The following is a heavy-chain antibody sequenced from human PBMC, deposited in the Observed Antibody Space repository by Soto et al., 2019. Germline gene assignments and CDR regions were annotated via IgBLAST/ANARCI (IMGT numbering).Heavy chain of an antibody. Sequence: NPSETLSLTCAVYGVSFSGYYWSWIRQPPGKGLEWIGEINHSGSTNYDPSLKSRVTISVDTSKNQFSLKLSSVTAADTAVYYCARGIIRDDILTGYSYGYWGQGTLVTVSS. D-gene: IGHD3-9*01. CDR2: INHSGST. J-gene: IGHJ4*02. V-gene: IGHV4-34*01. CDR1: GVSFSGYY. CDR3: ARGIIRDDILTGYSYGY.